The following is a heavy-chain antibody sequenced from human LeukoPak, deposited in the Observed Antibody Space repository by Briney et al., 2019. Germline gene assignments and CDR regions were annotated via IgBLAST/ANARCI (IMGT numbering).Heavy chain of an antibody. CDR3: ASLDSVGYYFDY. CDR1: GFTFSSYW. D-gene: IGHD2-15*01. J-gene: IGHJ4*02. V-gene: IGHV3-7*01. CDR2: IKQDGSEK. Sequence: GGSLRLSCAASGFTFSSYWMSWVRQAPGKGLEWVANIKQDGSEKYYVDSVKGRFTNSRDNAKNSLYLQMNSLRAEDTAVYYCASLDSVGYYFDYWGQGTLVTVSS.